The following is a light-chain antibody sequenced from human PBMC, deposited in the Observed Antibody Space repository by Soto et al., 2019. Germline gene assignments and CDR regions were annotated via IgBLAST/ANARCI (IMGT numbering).Light chain of an antibody. CDR2: SAS. J-gene: IGKJ5*01. Sequence: EIVVPKYPAPRSVSPGERSTLSCMASQSVSSNLAWYQQKPGQAPRLLIYSASTRATGIPARFSGSGSGADFTLTISSLQSEDFTLYYCQQYYYLPITFGQGGLLEIK. V-gene: IGKV3-15*01. CDR3: QQYYYLPIT. CDR1: QSVSSN.